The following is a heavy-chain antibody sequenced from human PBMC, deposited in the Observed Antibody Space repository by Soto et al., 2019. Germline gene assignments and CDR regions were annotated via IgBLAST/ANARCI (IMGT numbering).Heavy chain of an antibody. V-gene: IGHV1-18*01. D-gene: IGHD4-17*01. J-gene: IGHJ4*02. CDR2: ISAYNGNT. CDR1: GYTFTSYG. CDR3: ARDLNDYGESGGDDY. Sequence: QVQLVQSGAEVKKPGASVKVSCKASGYTFTSYGISWVRQAPGQGLEWMGWISAYNGNTNYAQKLQGRVTMTTDTSXXTAYMELRSLRSDGTAVYYCARDLNDYGESGGDDYWGKGPLVTVSS.